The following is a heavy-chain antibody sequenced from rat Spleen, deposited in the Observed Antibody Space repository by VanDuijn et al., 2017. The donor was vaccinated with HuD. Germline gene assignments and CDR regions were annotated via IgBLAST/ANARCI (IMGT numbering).Heavy chain of an antibody. V-gene: IGHV5S13*01. CDR1: GFTFSDYA. J-gene: IGHJ1*01. CDR3: ARHGLLQWSNWYFDF. CDR2: ISYDGGVT. Sequence: EVQLVESGGGLVQPGGSMKLSCAVSGFTFSDYAMAWVRQAPKKGLEWVAYISYDGGVTYQRDLVKGRFTLTRDKAKNTQYLQMDSLRSEDPATYYCARHGLLQWSNWYFDFWGPGTMVTVSS. D-gene: IGHD1-1*01.